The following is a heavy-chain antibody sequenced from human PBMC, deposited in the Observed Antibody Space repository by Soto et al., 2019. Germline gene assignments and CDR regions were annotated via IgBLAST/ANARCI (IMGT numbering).Heavy chain of an antibody. Sequence: SETLSLTCTVSGDSISRSSYAWGWIRQPPGKGLEWIGSIYFSGSTYFSPSLKGRVTISVDTSKDQFSLKLSSVTAADTAVYYCARLRIAVAAYFDYWGQGTLVTVSS. V-gene: IGHV4-39*01. J-gene: IGHJ4*02. CDR1: GDSISRSSYA. CDR2: IYFSGST. D-gene: IGHD6-19*01. CDR3: ARLRIAVAAYFDY.